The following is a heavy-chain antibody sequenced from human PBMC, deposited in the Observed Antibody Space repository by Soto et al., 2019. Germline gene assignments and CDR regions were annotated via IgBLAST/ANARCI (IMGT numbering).Heavy chain of an antibody. Sequence: SPTLSLTCAISGDSVSSNSAAWNWIRQSPSRGLEWLGRTYYRSKWYNDYAVSVKSRITINPDTSKNQFSLQLNSVTPEDTAVYYCARANSSGWYVLPNAFDIWGQGTMVTVSS. CDR2: TYYRSKWYN. CDR3: ARANSSGWYVLPNAFDI. D-gene: IGHD6-19*01. V-gene: IGHV6-1*01. CDR1: GDSVSSNSAA. J-gene: IGHJ3*02.